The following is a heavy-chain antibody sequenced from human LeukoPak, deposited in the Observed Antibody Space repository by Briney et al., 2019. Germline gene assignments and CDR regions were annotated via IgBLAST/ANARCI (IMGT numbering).Heavy chain of an antibody. CDR3: AKGHCGGDCPLDY. Sequence: GGSLRLSCAASGFTFDDYTMHWVRQAPGKGLEWVSLISWDGGSTYYADSVKGRFTISRDNSKNSLYLQMNSLRTEDTALYYCAKGHCGGDCPLDYWGQGTLVTVSS. D-gene: IGHD2-21*02. V-gene: IGHV3-43*01. CDR1: GFTFDDYT. CDR2: ISWDGGST. J-gene: IGHJ4*02.